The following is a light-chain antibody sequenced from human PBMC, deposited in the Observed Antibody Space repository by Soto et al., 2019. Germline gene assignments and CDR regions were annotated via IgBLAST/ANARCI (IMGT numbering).Light chain of an antibody. CDR1: QGISSY. Sequence: IQLTQSPSSLSASVGDRVTITCRASQGISSYLAWYQQKPGKAPKLLIYAASTLKSGVPSRFSGSGSGTDFTLPISSLQPEDFATYYCQQLNSYPPLFGPGTKVDIK. J-gene: IGKJ3*01. CDR3: QQLNSYPPL. V-gene: IGKV1-9*01. CDR2: AAS.